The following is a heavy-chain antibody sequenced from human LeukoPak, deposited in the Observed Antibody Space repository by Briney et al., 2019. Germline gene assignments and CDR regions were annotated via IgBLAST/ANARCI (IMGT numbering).Heavy chain of an antibody. CDR3: ARVPDYYFDY. D-gene: IGHD2-21*01. Sequence: SVKVSCKASGGTFSSYAISWVRQAPGQGLEWMGGIIPIFGTANYAQKLQGRVTMTTDTSTSTAYMELRSLRSDDTAVYYCARVPDYYFDYWGQGTLVTVSS. J-gene: IGHJ4*02. V-gene: IGHV1-69*05. CDR1: GGTFSSYA. CDR2: IIPIFGTA.